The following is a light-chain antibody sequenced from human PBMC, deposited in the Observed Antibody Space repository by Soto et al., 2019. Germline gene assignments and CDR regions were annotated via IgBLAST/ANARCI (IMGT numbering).Light chain of an antibody. CDR3: AAWDDSLNGRV. V-gene: IGLV1-44*01. J-gene: IGLJ1*01. CDR1: SSNLGSSK. Sequence: QSVFTQPPSATGTPAQMGTISCSGSSSNLGSSKVNWYQQLPGTAPKLPIYTNTQRPAGVSDRFSGSKSGTSASLAFSGLQSEDEADYYCAAWDDSLNGRVFGTGTKVTVL. CDR2: TNT.